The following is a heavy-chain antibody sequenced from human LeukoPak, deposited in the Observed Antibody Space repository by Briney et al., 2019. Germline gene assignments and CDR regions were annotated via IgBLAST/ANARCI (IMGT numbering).Heavy chain of an antibody. CDR2: INPNSGGT. CDR1: GYMFTVHY. J-gene: IGHJ2*01. V-gene: IGHV1-2*02. CDR3: ARVTEHTAMVHWYFDL. D-gene: IGHD5-18*01. Sequence: ASVTLSFKASGYMFTVHYMHWVRQAPGQGLEWMGWINPNSGGTNYAQKFQGRVTITRDTYISTDYMELRSLRSDDTAVYYCARVTEHTAMVHWYFDLWGRGTLVTV.